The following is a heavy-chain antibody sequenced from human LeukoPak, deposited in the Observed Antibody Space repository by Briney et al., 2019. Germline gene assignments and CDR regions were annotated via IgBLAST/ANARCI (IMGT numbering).Heavy chain of an antibody. J-gene: IGHJ4*02. CDR2: ISSSSSYI. D-gene: IGHD3-9*01. CDR1: GFTFSSYS. CDR3: ASARLTGYWGYFDY. V-gene: IGHV3-21*01. Sequence: PGGSLRLSCAASGFTFSSYSMNWVRQAPGKGLEWVSSISSSSSYIYYADSVKGRFTISRDNAKNSLYLQMNSLRAEDTAVYYCASARLTGYWGYFDYWGQGTLVTVSS.